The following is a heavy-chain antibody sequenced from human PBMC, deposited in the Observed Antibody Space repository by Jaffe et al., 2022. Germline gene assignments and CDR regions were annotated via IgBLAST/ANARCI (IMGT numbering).Heavy chain of an antibody. CDR3: AKLAPDIVVVPAAMGGNYYYYYMDV. V-gene: IGHV3-23*01. Sequence: EVQLLESGGGLVQPGGSLRLSCAASGFTFSSYAMSWVRQAPGKGLEWVSAISGSGGSTYYADSVKGRFTISRDNSKNTLYLQMNSLRAEDTAVYYCAKLAPDIVVVPAAMGGNYYYYYMDVWGKGTTVTVSS. CDR1: GFTFSSYA. D-gene: IGHD2-2*01. CDR2: ISGSGGST. J-gene: IGHJ6*03.